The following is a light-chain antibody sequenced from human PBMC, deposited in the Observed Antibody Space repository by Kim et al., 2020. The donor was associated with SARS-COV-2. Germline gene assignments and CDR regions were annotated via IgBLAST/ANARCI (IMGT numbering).Light chain of an antibody. CDR3: SSYTSSSTLV. CDR1: SSDVGGYNY. Sequence: QSITISSTVTSSDVGGYNYVSWYQQHPGKAPKLMIYHVSKRPSGISNRFSGSKSGNTASLTISGLQAEDEADYYCSSYTSSSTLVFGGGTQLTVL. CDR2: HVS. J-gene: IGLJ2*01. V-gene: IGLV2-14*04.